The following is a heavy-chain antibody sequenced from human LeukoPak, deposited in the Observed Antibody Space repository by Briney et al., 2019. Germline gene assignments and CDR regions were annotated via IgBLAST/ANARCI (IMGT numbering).Heavy chain of an antibody. V-gene: IGHV3-7*01. D-gene: IGHD2-21*02. CDR2: IKYDGSKI. J-gene: IGHJ4*02. Sequence: GGSLRLSYAASGFRFRDYWMSWVRQAPGKGLEWVADIKYDGSKIYYVDSVKGRFTISRDNAKASLFLQMNSLRAEDSGVYFCVRDGDSLDFWGQGTLVTVSP. CDR1: GFRFRDYW. CDR3: VRDGDSLDF.